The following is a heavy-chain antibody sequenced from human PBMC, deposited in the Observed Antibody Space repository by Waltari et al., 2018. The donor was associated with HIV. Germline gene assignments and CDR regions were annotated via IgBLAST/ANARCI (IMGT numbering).Heavy chain of an antibody. Sequence: QVQLVESGGGVVQHGRFLRLSCAASGFTFKNFAMNWVRQAPGKGLEWVGNIYYDGSKKFYGDSVRGRFTISRDNSKQILYLQMNSLRVEDTALYYCARDYNYAPDYWGQGTLVVVSS. V-gene: IGHV3-33*01. D-gene: IGHD5-18*01. CDR3: ARDYNYAPDY. CDR2: IYYDGSKK. J-gene: IGHJ4*02. CDR1: GFTFKNFA.